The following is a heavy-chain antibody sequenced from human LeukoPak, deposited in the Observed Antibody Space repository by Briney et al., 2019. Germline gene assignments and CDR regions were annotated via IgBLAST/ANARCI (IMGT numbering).Heavy chain of an antibody. V-gene: IGHV3-33*01. Sequence: RSLRLSCAASGFTFSSYGMHWVRQAPGKGLEWVAVIWYDGSNKYYADSVKGRFTISRDNSKNTLYLQMNSLRAEDTAVYYCARDKRTVVVIRDYYFDYWGQGTLVTVSS. CDR3: ARDKRTVVVIRDYYFDY. D-gene: IGHD3-22*01. CDR2: IWYDGSNK. J-gene: IGHJ4*02. CDR1: GFTFSSYG.